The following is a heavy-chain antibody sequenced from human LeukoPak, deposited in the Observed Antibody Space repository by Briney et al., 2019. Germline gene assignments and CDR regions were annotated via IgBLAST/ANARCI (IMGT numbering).Heavy chain of an antibody. CDR3: AKQSYSSAGGPY. V-gene: IGHV3-30-3*02. J-gene: IGHJ4*02. CDR2: ISYDGSNK. CDR1: GFTFSGYP. Sequence: PGGSLRLSCAASGFTFSGYPIHWVRQAPGKGLEWVAVISYDGSNKYYADSVKGRFTISRDNSKNTLYLQMNSLRAEDTAVYYCAKQSYSSAGGPYWGQGTLVTVSS. D-gene: IGHD6-19*01.